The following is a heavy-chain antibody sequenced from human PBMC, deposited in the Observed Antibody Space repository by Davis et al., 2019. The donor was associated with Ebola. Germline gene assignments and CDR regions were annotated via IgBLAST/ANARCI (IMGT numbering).Heavy chain of an antibody. CDR3: ARPDTAMVDYYYYGMDV. J-gene: IGHJ6*02. CDR1: GFTFSSYG. CDR2: ISYDGSNK. D-gene: IGHD5-18*01. Sequence: GGSLRLSCAASGFTFSSYGMHWVRQAPGKGLEWVAVISYDGSNKYYAASVKGRFTISRDNSKNTLYLQMNSLRAEDTAVYYCARPDTAMVDYYYYGMDVWGQGTTVTVSS. V-gene: IGHV3-30*19.